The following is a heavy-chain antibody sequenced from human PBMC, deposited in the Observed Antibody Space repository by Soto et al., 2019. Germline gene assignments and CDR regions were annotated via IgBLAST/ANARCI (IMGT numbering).Heavy chain of an antibody. V-gene: IGHV3-23*01. Sequence: EVQLLESGGTLVQRGGSLRLSCVASGFTFSDYAMTWVRQAPGKGLEWVSGISFSGSTSNYADSVKGRFTISRNNSTNTVYLKMNNLRAEDTAVYFCAKDQTGGGSVIPATLDHWGLGTLVTVSS. CDR2: ISFSGSTS. J-gene: IGHJ4*02. CDR3: AKDQTGGGSVIPATLDH. D-gene: IGHD2-15*01. CDR1: GFTFSDYA.